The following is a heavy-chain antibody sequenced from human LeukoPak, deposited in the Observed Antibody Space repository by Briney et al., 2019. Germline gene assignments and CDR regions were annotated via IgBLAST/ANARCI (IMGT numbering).Heavy chain of an antibody. CDR1: GGSISSYY. CDR2: IYYSGST. Sequence: SETLSLTCTVSGGSISSYYWSWIRQPPGKGLEWIGYIYYSGSTNYNPSLKSRVTISVDTSKNQFSLKLSSVTAADTAVYYCARHSAGWDSSTNFDYWGQGTLVTVSS. CDR3: ARHSAGWDSSTNFDY. V-gene: IGHV4-59*01. D-gene: IGHD6-13*01. J-gene: IGHJ4*02.